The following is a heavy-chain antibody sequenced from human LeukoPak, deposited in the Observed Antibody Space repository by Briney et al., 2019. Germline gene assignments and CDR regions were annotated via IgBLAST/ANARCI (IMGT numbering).Heavy chain of an antibody. CDR1: GSSISSYY. V-gene: IGHV4-59*01. D-gene: IGHD2-8*01. CDR2: IYYSGST. Sequence: SETLSLTCTVSGSSISSYYWSWIRQPPGKGLEWIGYIYYSGSTNYNPSLKSRVTISVDTSKNQFSLKLSSVTAADTAVYYCARDRALMVYEDYYYYYMDVWGKGTTVTVSS. J-gene: IGHJ6*03. CDR3: ARDRALMVYEDYYYYYMDV.